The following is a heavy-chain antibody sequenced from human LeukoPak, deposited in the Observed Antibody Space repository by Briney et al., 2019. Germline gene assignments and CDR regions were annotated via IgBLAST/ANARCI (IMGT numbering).Heavy chain of an antibody. D-gene: IGHD2-2*01. V-gene: IGHV1-69*01. Sequence: GSSVKISCKASGGTFSSYAISRVRQAPGQGLEWRGGIIPIFGTANYAQKFQGRVTITADESTSTAYMELSSLRSEDTAVYYCSRAPYGRKGHCSSTSCFRFYYYYGMDVWGKGTTVTVSS. CDR2: IIPIFGTA. J-gene: IGHJ6*04. CDR1: GGTFSSYA. CDR3: SRAPYGRKGHCSSTSCFRFYYYYGMDV.